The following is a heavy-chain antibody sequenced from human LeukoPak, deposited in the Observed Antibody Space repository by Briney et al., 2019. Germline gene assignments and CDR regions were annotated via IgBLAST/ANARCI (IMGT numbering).Heavy chain of an antibody. D-gene: IGHD3-10*01. CDR1: GFTFTRFW. V-gene: IGHV3-74*01. Sequence: GGSLRLSCAGSGFTFTRFWMHWVRQAPGKGPVWVARINVEGTTTTYADSVEGRFTISRDENTLYLQMNHLRVDDTAVYYCTRGGEEPFDYWGQGTLVTVSS. CDR2: INVEGTTT. CDR3: TRGGEEPFDY. J-gene: IGHJ4*02.